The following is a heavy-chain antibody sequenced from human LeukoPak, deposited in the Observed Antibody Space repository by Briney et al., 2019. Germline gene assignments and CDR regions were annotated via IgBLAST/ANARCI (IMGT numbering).Heavy chain of an antibody. V-gene: IGHV1-69*13. D-gene: IGHD5-24*01. CDR1: GGTFSSYA. Sequence: WASVKVSCMASGGTFSSYAISWVRQASGQGLEWVGGIIPIFGTANYAQKFQGRVTITADESTSTAYMELSSLRSEDTAVYYCARGTGEMATSYYYYYGMDVWGQGTTVTVSS. J-gene: IGHJ6*02. CDR3: ARGTGEMATSYYYYYGMDV. CDR2: IIPIFGTA.